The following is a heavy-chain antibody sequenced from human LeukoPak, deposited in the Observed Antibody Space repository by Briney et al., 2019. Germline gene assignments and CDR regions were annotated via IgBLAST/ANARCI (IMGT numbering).Heavy chain of an antibody. D-gene: IGHD2-21*02. CDR2: IIPIFGTA. Sequence: SVKVSCKASGGTFSSYAISWVRQAPGQGLEWMGGIIPIFGTANYAQKFQGRVTITADESTSTAYMELSSLRSEDTAVYYCARVKSPVAYCGGDCLDYTTDYWGQGTLVTVSS. J-gene: IGHJ4*02. CDR3: ARVKSPVAYCGGDCLDYTTDY. CDR1: GGTFSSYA. V-gene: IGHV1-69*01.